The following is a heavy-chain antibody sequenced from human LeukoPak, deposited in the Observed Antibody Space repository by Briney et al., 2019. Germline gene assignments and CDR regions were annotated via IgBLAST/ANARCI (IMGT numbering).Heavy chain of an antibody. Sequence: SETLSLTCAVYGGSFSGYYWSWIRQPPGKGLEWIGEINHSGSTNYNPSLKSRVTISVDTSKNQFSLKLSSVTAADTAVYYCAAVYYDFWSEGFDIWGQETMVTVSS. J-gene: IGHJ3*02. CDR2: INHSGST. D-gene: IGHD3-3*01. CDR3: AAVYYDFWSEGFDI. CDR1: GGSFSGYY. V-gene: IGHV4-34*01.